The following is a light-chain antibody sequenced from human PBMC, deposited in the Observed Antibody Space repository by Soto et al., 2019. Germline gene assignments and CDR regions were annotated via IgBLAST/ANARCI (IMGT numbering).Light chain of an antibody. V-gene: IGKV3-15*01. Sequence: EIVMTQSPATLSVSPGERATLSCRASQSVSSNLDGYQQKPGQAPRLLIYDVSTRATGIPARFTGSGSGTEFTLTISSLQSEDFAVYYCQQFYNWPPHTFGQGTKVEIK. CDR3: QQFYNWPPHT. J-gene: IGKJ2*01. CDR2: DVS. CDR1: QSVSSN.